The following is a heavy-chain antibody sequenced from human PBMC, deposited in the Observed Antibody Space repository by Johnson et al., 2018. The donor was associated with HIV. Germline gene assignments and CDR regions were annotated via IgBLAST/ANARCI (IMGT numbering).Heavy chain of an antibody. CDR2: ISYDGSNK. CDR1: GFTFSRYA. V-gene: IGHV3-30-3*01. D-gene: IGHD6-13*01. Sequence: QVQLVESGGGVVQPGRSLRLSCAASGFTFSRYAMHWVRQVPGKGLEWVAVISYDGSNKDYADSVKGRCTISRDNSKNTLYLQMNTLRAEDTALYYCATHSSSWSNEGDAFDIWGQGTMVTVSS. CDR3: ATHSSSWSNEGDAFDI. J-gene: IGHJ3*02.